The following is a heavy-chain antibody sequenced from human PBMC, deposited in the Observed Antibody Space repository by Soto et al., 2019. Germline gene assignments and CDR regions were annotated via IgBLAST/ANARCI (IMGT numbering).Heavy chain of an antibody. D-gene: IGHD2-15*01. CDR1: GFPFNTYP. CDR2: ISYDGSSE. Sequence: VQLVESGGGLVKPGGSLRLSCAASGFPFNTYPMHWVRQTPDKGLEWVAVISYDGSSEFYADSVKGRFAMSRDNSKNTLYLQMSSLRTEDTAVYYCVREGYCSGGSCSLFDYWGQGTLVTVSS. CDR3: VREGYCSGGSCSLFDY. J-gene: IGHJ4*02. V-gene: IGHV3-30*09.